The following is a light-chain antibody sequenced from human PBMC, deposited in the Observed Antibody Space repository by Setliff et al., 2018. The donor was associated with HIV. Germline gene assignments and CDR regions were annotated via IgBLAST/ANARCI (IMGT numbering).Light chain of an antibody. CDR2: EVN. V-gene: IGLV2-23*02. J-gene: IGLJ1*01. CDR1: SSNVGSYNL. Sequence: ALTQPASVSGSPGQSITISCTGNSSNVGSYNLVSWYQQHSDKSPKLMIYEVNKRPSGVSDRFSGSKSGNTASLTISGLQAEDEADYHCCSYARTSPYVFGSGTKVTVL. CDR3: CSYARTSPYV.